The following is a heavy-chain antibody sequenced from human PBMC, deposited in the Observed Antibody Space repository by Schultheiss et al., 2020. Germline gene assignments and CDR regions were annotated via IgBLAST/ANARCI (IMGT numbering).Heavy chain of an antibody. CDR3: ARDYYDSSGYFHFDY. J-gene: IGHJ4*02. D-gene: IGHD3-22*01. CDR1: GGSISSGDYH. CDR2: IYTSGST. Sequence: SETLSLTCTVSGGSISSGDYHWSCIRQPAGKGLEWIGRIYTSGSTNYNPSLKRRVTISLDTSKTHISLKLSSLTAADTAVYYCARDYYDSSGYFHFDYWGQGTLVTVSS. V-gene: IGHV4-61*02.